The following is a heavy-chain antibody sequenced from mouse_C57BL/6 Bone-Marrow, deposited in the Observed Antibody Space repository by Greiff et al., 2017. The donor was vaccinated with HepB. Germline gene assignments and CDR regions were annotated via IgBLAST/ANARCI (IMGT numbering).Heavy chain of an antibody. J-gene: IGHJ1*03. CDR2: ISSGGSYT. CDR1: GFTFSSYG. D-gene: IGHD1-1*01. V-gene: IGHV5-6*01. Sequence: EVKLVESGGDLVKPGGSLKLSCAASGFTFSSYGMSWVRQTPDKRLEWVATISSGGSYTYYPDSVKGRFTISSDNAKNTLYLQMSSLKSEDTAMYYCAIGTVEGRWYFDVWGTGTTVTVSS. CDR3: AIGTVEGRWYFDV.